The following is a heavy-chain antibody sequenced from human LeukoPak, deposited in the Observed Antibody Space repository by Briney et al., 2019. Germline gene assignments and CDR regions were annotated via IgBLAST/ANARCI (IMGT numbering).Heavy chain of an antibody. Sequence: TGGSLRLSCAASGFTFSSYAMNWVRQAPGKGLEWVPSLSVSGDYTYYADSVKGRFTISRDNSKNTLYLQMNSLRAEDTAVYYCAKTTGYYSSSPLDYWGQGTLVTVSS. CDR1: GFTFSSYA. V-gene: IGHV3-23*01. CDR3: AKTTGYYSSSPLDY. CDR2: LSVSGDYT. D-gene: IGHD3-9*01. J-gene: IGHJ4*02.